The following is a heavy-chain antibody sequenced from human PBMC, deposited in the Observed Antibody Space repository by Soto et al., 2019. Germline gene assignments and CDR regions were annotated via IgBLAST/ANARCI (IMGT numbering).Heavy chain of an antibody. CDR2: IWYDGSNK. J-gene: IGHJ6*02. CDR1: GFTFSSYG. V-gene: IGHV3-33*01. CDR3: ARVGPYYDFRSGYAYYYGMDV. Sequence: QVQLVESGGGVVQPGRSLRLSCAASGFTFSSYGMHWVRQAPGKGLEWVAVIWYDGSNKYYADSVKGRFTISRDNSKNTLYLQMNSLRAEDTAVYYCARVGPYYDFRSGYAYYYGMDVWGQGTTVTVSS. D-gene: IGHD3-3*01.